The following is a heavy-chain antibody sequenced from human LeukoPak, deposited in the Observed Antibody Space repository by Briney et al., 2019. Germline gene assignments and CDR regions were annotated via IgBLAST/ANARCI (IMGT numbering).Heavy chain of an antibody. CDR2: ISGSGGST. CDR3: AKDPEAYYYDSSGYYSGYFDY. J-gene: IGHJ4*02. CDR1: GFTFSSYA. D-gene: IGHD3-22*01. Sequence: PGGSLRLSCAASGFTFSSYAMSWVHQAPGKGLEWVSAISGSGGSTYYADSVKGRFTISRDNSKNTLYLQMNSLRAEDTAVYYCAKDPEAYYYDSSGYYSGYFDYWGQGTLVTVSS. V-gene: IGHV3-23*01.